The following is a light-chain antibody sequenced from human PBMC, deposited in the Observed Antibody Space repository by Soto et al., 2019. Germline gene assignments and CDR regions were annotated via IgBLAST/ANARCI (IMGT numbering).Light chain of an antibody. CDR2: DDS. V-gene: IGKV1-33*01. Sequence: DIQMTQSPSSLSASVGDRVTVTCRASEVVGIYLNWYQQKPGKAPKLLIYDDSHLETGVPSRFSGSGSVTDFTLTISSLQPEDAATYFCQQYDVAPMTFGPGTKVEI. CDR1: EVVGIY. CDR3: QQYDVAPMT. J-gene: IGKJ3*01.